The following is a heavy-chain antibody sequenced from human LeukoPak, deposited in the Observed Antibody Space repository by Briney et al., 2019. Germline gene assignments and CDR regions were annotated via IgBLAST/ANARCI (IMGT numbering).Heavy chain of an antibody. V-gene: IGHV3-23*01. CDR3: ASLLGYCSSTSCYGGFYY. CDR1: GFTFSTFA. J-gene: IGHJ4*02. D-gene: IGHD2-2*01. Sequence: GGSLRLSCAASGFTFSTFAMIWVRQPPGKGLEWVSSIFPSGGEIHYADSVRGRFTISRDNSKSTLYLQMNSLRAEDTAVYYCASLLGYCSSTSCYGGFYYWGQGTLVTVSS. CDR2: IFPSGGEI.